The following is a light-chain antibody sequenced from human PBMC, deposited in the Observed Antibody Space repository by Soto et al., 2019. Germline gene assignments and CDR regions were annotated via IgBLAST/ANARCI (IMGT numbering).Light chain of an antibody. CDR1: SSDVGAYKY. V-gene: IGLV2-14*03. CDR2: GVS. Sequence: QSALTQPASVSGSPGQSVTISCTGTSSDVGAYKYVSWYQKHPGKAPKLMIYGVSNRPSGISNRFSGSKSGNTAFLTISGLQPEVEADYYCSSFTGPTTLDVFGTGTKLTVL. J-gene: IGLJ1*01. CDR3: SSFTGPTTLDV.